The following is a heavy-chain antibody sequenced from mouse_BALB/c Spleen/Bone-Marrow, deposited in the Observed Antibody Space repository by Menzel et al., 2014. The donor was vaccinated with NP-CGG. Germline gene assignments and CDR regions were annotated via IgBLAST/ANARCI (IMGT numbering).Heavy chain of an antibody. V-gene: IGHV5-4*02. D-gene: IGHD1-1*01. J-gene: IGHJ2*01. Sequence: EVKLMESGGGLVKPGGSLKLSCAASGFTFSDYYMYWARQTPEKRLEWVATISDGGSYTYYPDSVKGRFTISRDNAKNNLYLQMSSLKSEDTAMYYCARGSSYFDYWGRGTTLTVSS. CDR3: ARGSSYFDY. CDR1: GFTFSDYY. CDR2: ISDGGSYT.